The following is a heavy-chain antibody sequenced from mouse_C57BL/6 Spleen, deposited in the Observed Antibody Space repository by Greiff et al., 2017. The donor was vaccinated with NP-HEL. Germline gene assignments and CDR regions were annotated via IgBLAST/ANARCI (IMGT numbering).Heavy chain of an antibody. CDR1: GYAFSSYW. CDR2: IYPGDGDT. D-gene: IGHD1-1*01. J-gene: IGHJ2*01. Sequence: QVQLQQSGAELVKPGASVKISCKASGYAFSSYWMNWVKQRPGKGLEWIGQIYPGDGDTNYNGKFKGKATLTADKSSSTAYMQLSSLTSEDSSVYFCARGAGSSRGYFDYWGQGTTLTVSS. CDR3: ARGAGSSRGYFDY. V-gene: IGHV1-80*01.